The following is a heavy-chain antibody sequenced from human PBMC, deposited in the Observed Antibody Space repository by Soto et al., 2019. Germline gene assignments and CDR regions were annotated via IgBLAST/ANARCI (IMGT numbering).Heavy chain of an antibody. D-gene: IGHD3-10*01. CDR3: ARGSNDAYPGSRMFDF. J-gene: IGHJ4*02. V-gene: IGHV3-23*01. CDR1: GITVGSRP. Sequence: EVQLLESGGDLIQPGGSRRLSCVASGITVGSRPMSWVRQSPGEGLEWVSTIPDTGGDAKYADYVRGWFTISRDNSKNTLYLQMSGLRADDSAVYFCARGSNDAYPGSRMFDFWGQGTLVTVSS. CDR2: IPDTGGDA.